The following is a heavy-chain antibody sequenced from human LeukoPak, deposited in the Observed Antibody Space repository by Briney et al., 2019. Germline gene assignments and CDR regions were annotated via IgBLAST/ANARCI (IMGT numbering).Heavy chain of an antibody. V-gene: IGHV1-69*02. Sequence: ASVKVSCKASGGTFSSYTISWVRQAPGQRLEWMGRIIPILGIANYVQKFQGRVTITADKSTSTVYMELSSLRSEDTAVYYCARALIYDYGVGIEQIVFDYWGQGTLVTVSS. J-gene: IGHJ4*02. CDR3: ARALIYDYGVGIEQIVFDY. CDR2: IIPILGIA. D-gene: IGHD4-17*01. CDR1: GGTFSSYT.